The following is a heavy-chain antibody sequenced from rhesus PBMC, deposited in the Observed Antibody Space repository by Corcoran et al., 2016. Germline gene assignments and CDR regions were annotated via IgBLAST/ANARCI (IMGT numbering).Heavy chain of an antibody. V-gene: IGHV3-11*01. CDR1: GFTVARYW. CDR2: LYGYTV. Sequence: EGQLAGSGGGLVQPGGSLRLAWAACGFTVARYWLSWVRRAPGKGLEWLSDLYGYTVYYGDSVKGRFTVSRDNAKNSLYLQMNSLRAEDTAVYFCTRSPPYSKPEYFDFWGQGLRVTVSS. J-gene: IGHJ3*01. CDR3: TRSPPYSKPEYFDF. D-gene: IGHD4-23*01.